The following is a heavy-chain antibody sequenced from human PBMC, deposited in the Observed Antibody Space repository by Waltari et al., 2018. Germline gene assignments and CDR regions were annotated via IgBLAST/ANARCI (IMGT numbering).Heavy chain of an antibody. CDR1: GGSFSGYY. CDR2: INHSGST. D-gene: IGHD3-3*01. V-gene: IGHV4-34*01. Sequence: QVQLQQWGAGLLKPSETLSLTCAVYGGSFSGYYWSWIRQPPGKGMEWIGEINHSGSTNYNPSLKRRVTRSVDTSKNQFSLKLSSVTAADTAVYYCARGLSFGVVKNWGQGTLVTVSS. CDR3: ARGLSFGVVKN. J-gene: IGHJ4*02.